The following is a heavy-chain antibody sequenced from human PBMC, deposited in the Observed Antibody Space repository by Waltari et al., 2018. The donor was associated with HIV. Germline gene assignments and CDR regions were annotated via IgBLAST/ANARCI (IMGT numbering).Heavy chain of an antibody. CDR1: GYTFTASY. CDR3: SRGGTILTGYYPSGVS. V-gene: IGHV1-2*02. Sequence: QVQLVQSGAEVKKPGASVKVSCKASGYTFTASYIHWVRQAPGQGLEWMGWMNPNSGGTNYPQKFKGSVTMTRDTSIKTAYLQLSGLTSDDTALYWCSRGGTILTGYYPSGVSWGQGTPVTVSS. D-gene: IGHD3-9*01. CDR2: MNPNSGGT. J-gene: IGHJ5*02.